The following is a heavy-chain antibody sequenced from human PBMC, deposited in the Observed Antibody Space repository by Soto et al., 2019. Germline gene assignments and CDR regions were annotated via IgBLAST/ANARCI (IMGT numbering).Heavy chain of an antibody. CDR2: ISGSGSTI. Sequence: QVQLVESGGGLVEPGGSLRLSCAASGFTFSDYYMSWVRQAPGKGLEWISYISGSGSTIYYADSVKGRFTISRDNAKNSLYLQMNSLRAEDTAMYYCARRSGSNSFDYWGQGTLVSVSS. D-gene: IGHD5-12*01. CDR1: GFTFSDYY. CDR3: ARRSGSNSFDY. J-gene: IGHJ4*02. V-gene: IGHV3-11*01.